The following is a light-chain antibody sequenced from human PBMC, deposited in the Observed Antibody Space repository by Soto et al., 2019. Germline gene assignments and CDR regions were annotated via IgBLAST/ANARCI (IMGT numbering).Light chain of an antibody. CDR3: TSCTTSTTMI. CDR1: SSDLGAYNF. V-gene: IGLV2-14*03. Sequence: QSVLTQPASVSGSPGQSITISCTGTSSDLGAYNFVSWYQQHPGKAPKLMLYYVNIRPSGVSNRFAGSKSGNTASLTISGLQAEDEADYCCTSCTTSTTMIFGGWTKLTVL. CDR2: YVN. J-gene: IGLJ2*01.